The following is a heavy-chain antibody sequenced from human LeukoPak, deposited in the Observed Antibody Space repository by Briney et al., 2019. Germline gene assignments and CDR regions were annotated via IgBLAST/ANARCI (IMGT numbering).Heavy chain of an antibody. J-gene: IGHJ3*02. CDR2: IYPGDSDT. CDR3: ARQAEIGYCSGGSCYRRRAFDI. CDR1: GYSFTNYW. V-gene: IGHV5-51*01. D-gene: IGHD2-15*01. Sequence: GESLKISCKGSGYSFTNYWIGWVRQMPGKGLEWMGIIYPGDSDTRYSPSFQGQVTISADKSISTAYLQWSSLKASDTAMCYCARQAEIGYCSGGSCYRRRAFDIWGQGTMVTVSS.